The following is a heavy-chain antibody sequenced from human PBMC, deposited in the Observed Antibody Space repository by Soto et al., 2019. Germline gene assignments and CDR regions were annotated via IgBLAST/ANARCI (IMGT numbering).Heavy chain of an antibody. D-gene: IGHD1-26*01. V-gene: IGHV3-23*01. CDR2: ISDSADNI. CDR1: GFPISDYA. CDR3: VREVGIDVKKYFHP. J-gene: IGHJ5*02. Sequence: HPGGPLRLSCTASGFPISDYAIGCVRLAPGRGLEKVSAISDSADNIYYADSVKGRFTISRDNSKNTLDLQMNSLRADDTVVYYCVREVGIDVKKYFHPWGQVTQVTVS.